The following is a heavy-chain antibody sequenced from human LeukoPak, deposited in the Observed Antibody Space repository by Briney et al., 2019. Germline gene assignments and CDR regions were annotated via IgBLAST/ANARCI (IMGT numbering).Heavy chain of an antibody. Sequence: GGSLRLSCAASGFTFSSYAMSWVRQAPGKGLEWVSAISGSGGSTYYADSVKGRFTISRDNSKNTLYLQMNSLRAEDTAVYYCAKDHYYDILTGYYTLFDYWGQRTLVTVSS. J-gene: IGHJ4*02. CDR3: AKDHYYDILTGYYTLFDY. D-gene: IGHD3-9*01. V-gene: IGHV3-23*01. CDR2: ISGSGGST. CDR1: GFTFSSYA.